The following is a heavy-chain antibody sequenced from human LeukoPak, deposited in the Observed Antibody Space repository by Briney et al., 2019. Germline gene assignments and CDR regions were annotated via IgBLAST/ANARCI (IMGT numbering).Heavy chain of an antibody. CDR1: GGSFSGYY. Sequence: SETLSLTCAVYGGSFSGYYWSWIRQPPGKGLEWIGEINHSGSTNYNPSLKSRVTISVDASKDQFSLTLSSVTAADTAIYYCARHDYSNYPPNNWFDPWGQGTLVTVSS. CDR3: ARHDYSNYPPNNWFDP. CDR2: INHSGST. V-gene: IGHV4-34*01. D-gene: IGHD4-11*01. J-gene: IGHJ5*02.